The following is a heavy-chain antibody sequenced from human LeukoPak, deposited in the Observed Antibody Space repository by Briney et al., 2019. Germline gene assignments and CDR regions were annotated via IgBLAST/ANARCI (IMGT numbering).Heavy chain of an antibody. J-gene: IGHJ4*02. CDR1: GFTFSSYS. D-gene: IGHD6-19*01. Sequence: GGSLRLSCAASGFTFSSYSMNWVRQAPGKGLEWVSSISSSSSYIYYADSVKGRFTISRDNAKNSLYLQMNSLRAEDTAVYYCARAHHSSGWYRPGYWGQGTLVTVSS. CDR3: ARAHHSSGWYRPGY. CDR2: ISSSSSYI. V-gene: IGHV3-21*01.